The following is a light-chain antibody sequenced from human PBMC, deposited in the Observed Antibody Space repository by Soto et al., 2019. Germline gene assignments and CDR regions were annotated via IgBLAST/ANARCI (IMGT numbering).Light chain of an antibody. Sequence: DIQMTQSPSSLSASVGDRVTITCRASQSISNYLNWYQQKPGKAPKILISAATRLQCGVPSRFSGSRSGTDLTPNISSLQPDDFATYYCQQSHTHPITFGNGNKLEIK. CDR2: AAT. V-gene: IGKV1-39*01. J-gene: IGKJ2*01. CDR3: QQSHTHPIT. CDR1: QSISNY.